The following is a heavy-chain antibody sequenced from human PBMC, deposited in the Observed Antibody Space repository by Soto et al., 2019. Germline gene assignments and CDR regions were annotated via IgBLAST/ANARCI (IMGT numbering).Heavy chain of an antibody. Sequence: GESLKISCKGSGYSFTSYWIGWVRQMPGKGLEWMAIIYPGDSDTRYSPSFQGQVTISADKSISTAYLQWNSLKASDTAMYYCARDSSGWFRLFDYWGQGTLVTVSS. J-gene: IGHJ4*02. V-gene: IGHV5-51*01. D-gene: IGHD6-19*01. CDR3: ARDSSGWFRLFDY. CDR1: GYSFTSYW. CDR2: IYPGDSDT.